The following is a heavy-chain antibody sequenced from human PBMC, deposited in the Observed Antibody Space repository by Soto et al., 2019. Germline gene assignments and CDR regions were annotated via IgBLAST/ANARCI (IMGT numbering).Heavy chain of an antibody. V-gene: IGHV4-30-4*01. Sequence: PSETLSLTCTVSGGSISSGDYYWSWIRQPPGKGLEWIGYIYYSGSTYYNPSLKSRVTISVDTSKNQFSLKLSSVTAADTAVYYCARLRSVGAPTADYWGQGTLVTVSS. CDR3: ARLRSVGAPTADY. J-gene: IGHJ4*02. D-gene: IGHD1-26*01. CDR2: IYYSGST. CDR1: GGSISSGDYY.